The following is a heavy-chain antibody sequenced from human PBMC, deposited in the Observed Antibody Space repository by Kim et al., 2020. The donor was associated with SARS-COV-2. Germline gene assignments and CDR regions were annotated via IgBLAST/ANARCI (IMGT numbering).Heavy chain of an antibody. Sequence: SVKVSCKASGGTFSSYAISWVRQAPGQGLEWMGRIIPILGIANYAQKFQGRVTITADKSTSTAYMELSSLRSEDTAVYYCAISTSWNWNDLDYWGQGTL. CDR3: AISTSWNWNDLDY. CDR2: IIPILGIA. V-gene: IGHV1-69*04. CDR1: GGTFSSYA. J-gene: IGHJ4*02. D-gene: IGHD1-1*01.